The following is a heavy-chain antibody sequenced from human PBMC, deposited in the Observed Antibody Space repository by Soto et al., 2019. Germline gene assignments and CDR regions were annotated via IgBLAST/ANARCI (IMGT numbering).Heavy chain of an antibody. CDR2: IATAGDT. V-gene: IGHV3-13*01. J-gene: IGHJ6*03. D-gene: IGHD4-17*01. Sequence: PGGSLRLSCAASGFTFSSYDMHWVRQATGKGLEWVSAIATAGDTYYLGSVKGRFTISRENAKNSLYLQMNSLRAGDTAVYYCARSYGGYYYMDVWGKGTTVTVSS. CDR3: ARSYGGYYYMDV. CDR1: GFTFSSYD.